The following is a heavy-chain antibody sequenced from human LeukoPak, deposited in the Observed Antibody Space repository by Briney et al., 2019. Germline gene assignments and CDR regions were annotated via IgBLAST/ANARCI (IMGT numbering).Heavy chain of an antibody. CDR2: IWYDGSNK. Sequence: GGSLRLSCAASGFTFSSYGMHWVRQAPGKGLEWVAVIWYDGSNKYYADSVKGRFTISRDNSKNTLYLQMNSLRAEDTAVYYCAKEACSGGSCYEYYWGQGTLVTVSS. D-gene: IGHD2-15*01. CDR1: GFTFSSYG. CDR3: AKEACSGGSCYEYY. V-gene: IGHV3-33*06. J-gene: IGHJ4*02.